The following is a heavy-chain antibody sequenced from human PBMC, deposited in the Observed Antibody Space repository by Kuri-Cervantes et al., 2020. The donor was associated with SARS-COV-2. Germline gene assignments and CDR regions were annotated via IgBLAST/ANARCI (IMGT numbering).Heavy chain of an antibody. D-gene: IGHD2-15*01. J-gene: IGHJ3*02. CDR1: GGSISSYY. V-gene: IGHV4-59*01. CDR2: IYYSGST. Sequence: GSLRLSCTVSGGSISSYYWSWIRQPPGKGLEWIGYIYYSGSTNYNPSLKSRVTISVDTSKNQFSLELSSVTAADTAVYYCARDFGYCSGGSCSEDAFDIWGQGQWSPSPQ. CDR3: ARDFGYCSGGSCSEDAFDI.